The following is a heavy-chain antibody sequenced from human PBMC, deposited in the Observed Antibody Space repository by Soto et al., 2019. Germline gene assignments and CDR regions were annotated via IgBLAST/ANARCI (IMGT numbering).Heavy chain of an antibody. V-gene: IGHV1-46*01. CDR3: ARGDRAAMRTYYDFWSGLTGTDY. Sequence: ASVKVSCKASGYTFTSYYMHWVRQAPGQGLEWMGIINPSGGSTSYAQKFQGRVTMTRDTSTSTVYMELSSLRSEDTAVYYCARGDRAAMRTYYDFWSGLTGTDYWGQGTLVTVSS. CDR1: GYTFTSYY. CDR2: INPSGGST. D-gene: IGHD3-3*01. J-gene: IGHJ4*02.